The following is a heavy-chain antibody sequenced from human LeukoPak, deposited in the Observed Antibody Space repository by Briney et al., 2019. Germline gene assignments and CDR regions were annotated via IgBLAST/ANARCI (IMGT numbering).Heavy chain of an antibody. CDR1: GFTVSSNY. Sequence: GGSLRLSCAASGFTVSSNYMSWVRQAPGKGLEWVSVIYSGGSTYYADSVKGRFTISRDNSRNSLYLQMNSLRAEDTAKYYCVKEGGSIVGGTIPFDHWGQGTLVTVSS. CDR2: IYSGGST. D-gene: IGHD1-26*01. CDR3: VKEGGSIVGGTIPFDH. V-gene: IGHV3-53*01. J-gene: IGHJ4*02.